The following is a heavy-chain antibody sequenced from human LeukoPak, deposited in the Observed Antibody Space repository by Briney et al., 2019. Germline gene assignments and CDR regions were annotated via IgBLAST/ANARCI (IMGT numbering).Heavy chain of an antibody. V-gene: IGHV1-2*02. J-gene: IGHJ4*02. D-gene: IGHD3-16*01. Sequence: ASVKVSCKASGYTFTGYYMHWVRQAPGQGLEWMGWINPNSGGTNYAQKFQGRVTMTRDTSISTAYMELRSLRSDDTAVYYCARDQVMITFGGVLDYWGQGTLVTVSS. CDR2: INPNSGGT. CDR3: ARDQVMITFGGVLDY. CDR1: GYTFTGYY.